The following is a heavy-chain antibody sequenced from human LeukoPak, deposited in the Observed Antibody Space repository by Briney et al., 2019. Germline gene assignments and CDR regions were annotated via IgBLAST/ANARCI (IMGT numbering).Heavy chain of an antibody. CDR1: GYTFTSYY. V-gene: IGHV1-46*01. J-gene: IGHJ4*02. D-gene: IGHD5-18*01. CDR3: ARGYTYGDY. Sequence: ASAKVSCKASGYTFTSYYMHWVRQAPGQGLEWMGIINPSSGSTSYAQNFQGRVTMTRDTSSSTVNMELSSLRSEDTAVYYCARGYTYGDYWGQGTLVIVSS. CDR2: INPSSGST.